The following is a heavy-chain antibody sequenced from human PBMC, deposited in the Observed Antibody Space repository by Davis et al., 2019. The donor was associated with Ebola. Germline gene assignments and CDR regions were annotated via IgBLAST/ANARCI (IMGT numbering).Heavy chain of an antibody. Sequence: GESLKISCAASGFTFSSYAMHWVRQAPGKGLEWVAVISYDGSNKYYADSVKGRFTISRDNSKNTLYRQMNSLRAEDTAVYYCARSTSPRDWGQGTLVTVSS. D-gene: IGHD2-2*01. CDR2: ISYDGSNK. V-gene: IGHV3-30-3*01. CDR1: GFTFSSYA. J-gene: IGHJ4*02. CDR3: ARSTSPRD.